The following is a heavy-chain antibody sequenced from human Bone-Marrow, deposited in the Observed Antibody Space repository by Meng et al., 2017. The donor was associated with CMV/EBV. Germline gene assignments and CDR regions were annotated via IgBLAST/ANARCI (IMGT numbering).Heavy chain of an antibody. J-gene: IGHJ6*02. CDR3: ARDTVVVPGGQVGMDV. CDR1: GYTFTSYY. V-gene: IGHV1-46*01. CDR2: INPSGGST. Sequence: ASVKVSCKASGYTFTSYYMHWVRQAPGQGLEWMGIINPSGGSTSYAQKFAGRVTKTRDTSTSTVYMELSSLRSEDKAVYYCARDTVVVPGGQVGMDVWGQGTTVPVSS. D-gene: IGHD2-2*01.